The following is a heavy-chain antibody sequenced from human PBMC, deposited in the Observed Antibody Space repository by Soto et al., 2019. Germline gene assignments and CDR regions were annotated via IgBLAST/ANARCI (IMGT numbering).Heavy chain of an antibody. D-gene: IGHD3-22*01. CDR3: AKEDGSSYYYDISGPW. CDR1: GFTFSSYA. V-gene: IGHV3-23*01. J-gene: IGHJ4*02. Sequence: GGSLSLSCAASGFTFSSYAMSWVRQAPGKGLEWVYAISGSCGSTYYADSVTGRFTISRDNSKNTLYLQMNSLRAEDTAVYYCAKEDGSSYYYDISGPWWGQGTLVTVSS. CDR2: ISGSCGST.